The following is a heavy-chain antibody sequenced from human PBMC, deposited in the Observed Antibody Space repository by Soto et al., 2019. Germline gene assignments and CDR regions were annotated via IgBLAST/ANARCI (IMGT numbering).Heavy chain of an antibody. D-gene: IGHD4-17*01. V-gene: IGHV3-9*01. CDR1: GFTFEDYA. J-gene: IGHJ4*02. CDR3: AKDIGPTVTTRDDYFDY. Sequence: GGSLRLSCVASGFTFEDYAMHWVRQAPGKGLEWVSGISWNTGTIGQADSVKGRFTISRDNANNFLCLQMNSLRAEDTALYYCAKDIGPTVTTRDDYFDYWGQGTLVTVSS. CDR2: ISWNTGTI.